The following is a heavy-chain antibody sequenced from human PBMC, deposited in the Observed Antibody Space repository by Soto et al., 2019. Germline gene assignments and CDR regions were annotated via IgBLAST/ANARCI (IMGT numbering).Heavy chain of an antibody. CDR3: ARDNSPYGSGWERDYYYYGMDV. D-gene: IGHD6-19*01. V-gene: IGHV3-66*01. J-gene: IGHJ6*01. Sequence: GGSLRVYGAASGFTVIGDYLSWVGQAPGKGLEWVSVIYSGGSTYYADSVKGRFTISRDNSKNTLYLQMNSLRAEDTAVYYCARDNSPYGSGWERDYYYYGMDVWGQGT. CDR1: GFTVIGDY. CDR2: IYSGGST.